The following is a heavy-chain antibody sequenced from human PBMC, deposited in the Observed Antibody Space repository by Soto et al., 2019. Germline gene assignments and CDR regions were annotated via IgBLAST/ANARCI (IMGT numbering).Heavy chain of an antibody. J-gene: IGHJ3*02. D-gene: IGHD2-15*01. CDR1: GASINSHY. V-gene: IGHV4-34*01. Sequence: SETLSLTWTVSGASINSHYWSRVRQPPGKGLEWIGEINHSGSTNYNPSLKSRVTISVDTSKNQFSLKLSSVTAADTAVYYCARGRGGRAHAFDIWGQGTMVTVSS. CDR2: INHSGST. CDR3: ARGRGGRAHAFDI.